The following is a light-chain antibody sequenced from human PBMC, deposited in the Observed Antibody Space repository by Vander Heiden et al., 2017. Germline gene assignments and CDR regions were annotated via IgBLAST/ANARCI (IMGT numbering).Light chain of an antibody. Sequence: DIQMTQSPSTLAASVGDRVTITCRASQSISTWLAWYQQKPGKAPKLLIYKASSLESGVPSRFSGSGSGTEFTLTISSLQPDDFATYYCQQYNSYPHTFGQGTQLEIK. CDR1: QSISTW. J-gene: IGKJ5*01. V-gene: IGKV1-5*03. CDR3: QQYNSYPHT. CDR2: KAS.